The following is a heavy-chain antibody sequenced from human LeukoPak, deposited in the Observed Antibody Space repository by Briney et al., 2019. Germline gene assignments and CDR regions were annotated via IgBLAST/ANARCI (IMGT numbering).Heavy chain of an antibody. Sequence: GGSLRLSCAASGFTFSTYSMNWVRQAPGKGLEWVSSISSGSSYIYYADSVKGRFTISRDNSKNTLYLQMNSLRAEDTAVYYCARDEGATYSYPGGYFDYWGQGTLVTVSS. D-gene: IGHD5-18*01. CDR3: ARDEGATYSYPGGYFDY. CDR2: ISSGSSYI. J-gene: IGHJ4*02. V-gene: IGHV3-21*01. CDR1: GFTFSTYS.